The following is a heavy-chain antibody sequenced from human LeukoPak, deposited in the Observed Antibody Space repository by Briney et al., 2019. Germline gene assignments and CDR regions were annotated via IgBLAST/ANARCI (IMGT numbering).Heavy chain of an antibody. V-gene: IGHV3-21*01. Sequence: GGSLRLSCAASGFTFSSYTMNWVRQAPGKGLEWVSSISSSSSYTYYADSVKGRFTISRDNAKNSLYLQMNSLRAEDTAMYYCARDHYYGSGSYYNYYYYGMDVWGKGTTVTVSS. CDR1: GFTFSSYT. CDR3: ARDHYYGSGSYYNYYYYGMDV. J-gene: IGHJ6*04. CDR2: ISSSSSYT. D-gene: IGHD3-10*01.